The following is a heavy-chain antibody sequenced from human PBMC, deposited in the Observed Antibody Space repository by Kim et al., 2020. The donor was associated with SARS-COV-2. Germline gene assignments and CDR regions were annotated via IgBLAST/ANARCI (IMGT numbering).Heavy chain of an antibody. CDR2: ISYDGSNK. J-gene: IGHJ6*02. Sequence: GGSLRLSCAASGFTFSSYGMHWVRQAPGKGLEWVAVISYDGSNKYYADSVKGRFTISRDNSKNTLYLQMNSLRAEDTAVYYCAKDEGAAAITYGMDVWGQGTTVTVSS. CDR3: AKDEGAAAITYGMDV. CDR1: GFTFSSYG. D-gene: IGHD6-13*01. V-gene: IGHV3-30*18.